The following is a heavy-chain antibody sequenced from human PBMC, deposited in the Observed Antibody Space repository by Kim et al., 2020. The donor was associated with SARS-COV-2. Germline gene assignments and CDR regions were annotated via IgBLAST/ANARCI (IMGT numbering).Heavy chain of an antibody. CDR2: IYYSGST. V-gene: IGHV4-39*01. CDR3: ARQGVGVAAAGFSAFDI. J-gene: IGHJ3*02. Sequence: SETLSLTCTVSGGSISSSSYYWGWIRQPPGKGLEWIGSIYYSGSTYYNPSLKSRVTISVDTSKNQFSLKLSSVTAADTAVYYCARQGVGVAAAGFSAFDIWGQGTMVTVSS. D-gene: IGHD6-13*01. CDR1: GGSISSSSYY.